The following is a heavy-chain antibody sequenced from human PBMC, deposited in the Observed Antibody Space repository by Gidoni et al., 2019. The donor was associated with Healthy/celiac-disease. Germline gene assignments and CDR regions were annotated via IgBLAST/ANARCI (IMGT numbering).Heavy chain of an antibody. Sequence: QVQLVESGGGVVQPGRSLRLSCAASGFTFSSYAMHWVRQAPGKGLEWVAVISYDGSNKYYADSVKGRFTISRDNSKNTLYLQMNSLRAEDTAVYYCARDPWEYSYVPRGFDYWGQGTLVTVSS. CDR2: ISYDGSNK. J-gene: IGHJ4*02. CDR1: GFTFSSYA. CDR3: ARDPWEYSYVPRGFDY. D-gene: IGHD5-18*01. V-gene: IGHV3-30-3*01.